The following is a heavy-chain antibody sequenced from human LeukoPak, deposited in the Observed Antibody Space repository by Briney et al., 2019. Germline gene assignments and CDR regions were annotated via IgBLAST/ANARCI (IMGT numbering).Heavy chain of an antibody. CDR1: GYSISSDYY. D-gene: IGHD7-27*01. J-gene: IGHJ4*02. V-gene: IGHV4-38-2*02. CDR3: ARQGLTGDQGTDY. Sequence: SETLSLTCTVSGYSISSDYYWGWIRQPPGKGLEWIGSIFHSENTYYNPSLKSRVTISVDTSKNQFSLKLSSVTAADTAVYYCARQGLTGDQGTDYWGQGTLVTVSS. CDR2: IFHSENT.